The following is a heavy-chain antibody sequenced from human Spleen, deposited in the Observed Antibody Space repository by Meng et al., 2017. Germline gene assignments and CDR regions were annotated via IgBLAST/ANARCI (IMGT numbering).Heavy chain of an antibody. J-gene: IGHJ3*02. Sequence: KVSCKGSGYSFSSYWIGWVRQMPGKGLEWMGIIYPGDSDTIYNPSFQGQVTISVDESSSTAYLQWSSLKASDTATYYCARRFFDFVWGTYRGDDTFDIWGQGTVVTVSS. CDR3: ARRFFDFVWGTYRGDDTFDI. D-gene: IGHD3-16*02. V-gene: IGHV5-51*01. CDR2: IYPGDSDT. CDR1: GYSFSSYW.